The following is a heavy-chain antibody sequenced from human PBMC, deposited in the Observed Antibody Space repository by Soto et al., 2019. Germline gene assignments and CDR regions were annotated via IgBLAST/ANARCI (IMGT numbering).Heavy chain of an antibody. CDR1: GGSISSYY. CDR3: ARGKRSYYGGNLFDY. Sequence: QVQLQESGPGLVKPSETLSLTCTVSGGSISSYYWSWIRQPPGKGLWWIGYIYYSGSTNYNPSLKSRVTISVDTSKNQFSLKLSSVTAADKAVYYCARGKRSYYGGNLFDYWGQGTLVKVSS. D-gene: IGHD4-17*01. J-gene: IGHJ4*02. CDR2: IYYSGST. V-gene: IGHV4-59*01.